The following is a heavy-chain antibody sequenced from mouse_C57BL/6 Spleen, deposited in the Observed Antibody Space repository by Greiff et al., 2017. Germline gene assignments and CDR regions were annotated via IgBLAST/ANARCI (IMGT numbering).Heavy chain of an antibody. CDR3: AREGLRLNWYFDV. Sequence: QVQLQQSGAELVRPGSSVKLSCKASGYTFTSYWMHWVKQRPIQGLEWIGNIDPSDSETHYNQKFKDKATLTVDKSSSTAYMQLSSLTSEDSAVYYCAREGLRLNWYFDVWGTGTTVTVSS. CDR2: IDPSDSET. J-gene: IGHJ1*03. D-gene: IGHD2-2*01. V-gene: IGHV1-52*01. CDR1: GYTFTSYW.